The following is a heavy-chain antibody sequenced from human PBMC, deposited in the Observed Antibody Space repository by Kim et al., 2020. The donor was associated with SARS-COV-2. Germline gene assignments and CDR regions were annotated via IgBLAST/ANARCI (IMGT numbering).Heavy chain of an antibody. J-gene: IGHJ6*02. CDR3: ARERQDQYYYGMDV. CDR1: GGSVSSGSYY. Sequence: SETLSLTCTVSGGSVSSGSYYWSWIRQPPGKGLEWIGYIYYSGSTNYNPSLKSRVTISVDTSKNQFSLKLSSVTAADTAVYYCARERQDQYYYGMDVWGQGTTVTVSS. V-gene: IGHV4-61*01. CDR2: IYYSGST.